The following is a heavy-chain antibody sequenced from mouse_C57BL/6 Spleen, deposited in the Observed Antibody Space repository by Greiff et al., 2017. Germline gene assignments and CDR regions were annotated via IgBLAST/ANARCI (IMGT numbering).Heavy chain of an antibody. V-gene: IGHV1-69*01. D-gene: IGHD3-2*02. CDR2: LDPSDSYT. Sequence: QVQLQQPGAELVMPGASVKLSCKASGYTFTSYWMHWVKQRPGQGLEWIGELDPSDSYTNYNQKFKGKSTLTVDKSSSTAYMQLSSLTSEDSAVYYCARGAAQATDYWGQGTTLTVSS. CDR1: GYTFTSYW. CDR3: ARGAAQATDY. J-gene: IGHJ2*01.